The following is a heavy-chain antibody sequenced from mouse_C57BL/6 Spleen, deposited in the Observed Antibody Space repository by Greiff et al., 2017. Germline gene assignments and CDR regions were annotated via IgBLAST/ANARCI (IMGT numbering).Heavy chain of an antibody. CDR2: ISSGGSYT. J-gene: IGHJ4*01. CDR3: ARRALAPADY. D-gene: IGHD3-1*01. CDR1: GFTFSSYG. V-gene: IGHV5-6*01. Sequence: EVKLVESGGDLVKPGGSLKLSCAASGFTFSSYGMSWVRQTPDKRLEWVATISSGGSYTYYPDSVKGRFTIYRDNAKNTLYLQMSSLKSEDTAMYYCARRALAPADYWGQGTSVTVSS.